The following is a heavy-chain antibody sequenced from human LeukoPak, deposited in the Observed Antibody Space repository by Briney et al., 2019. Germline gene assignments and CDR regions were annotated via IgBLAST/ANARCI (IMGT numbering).Heavy chain of an antibody. CDR3: ATDLWSFLPPD. D-gene: IGHD3-3*01. CDR1: GFIFSNAW. J-gene: IGHJ3*01. CDR2: IKSKYNGGTT. V-gene: IGHV3-15*01. Sequence: GGSLRLSCEASGFIFSNAWMSWVRQAPGKGLEWVGRIKSKYNGGTTDYGAPVKGRFTISRDDSKNTVYLQMNSLNTDDTAVYYCATDLWSFLPPDWGQGTMVTVSS.